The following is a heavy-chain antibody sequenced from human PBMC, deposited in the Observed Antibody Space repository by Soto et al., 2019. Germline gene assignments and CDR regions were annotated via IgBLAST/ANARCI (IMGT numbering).Heavy chain of an antibody. J-gene: IGHJ4*02. D-gene: IGHD3-9*01. CDR3: AKGRWNLTGYSPYYFDY. CDR1: GFTFRSYA. CDR2: ISGSGGST. Sequence: GGSLRLSCAASGFTFRSYAMSWVRQAPGKGLEWVSAISGSGGSTYYADSVKGRFTISRDNSKNTLYLQMNSLRAEDTAVYYCAKGRWNLTGYSPYYFDYWSQRSLVTVSS. V-gene: IGHV3-23*01.